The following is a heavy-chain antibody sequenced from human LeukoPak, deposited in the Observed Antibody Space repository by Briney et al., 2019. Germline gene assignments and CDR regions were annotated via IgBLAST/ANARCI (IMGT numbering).Heavy chain of an antibody. CDR3: AKQQLGHFDY. D-gene: IGHD6-13*01. CDR1: GFTLSSYW. Sequence: GSLRLSCAASGFTLSSYWMSWVRQAPGKGLEWVANIKQDGSEKYYVDSVKGRFTISRDNAKNPLYLQMNSLRAEDTAVYYCAKQQLGHFDYWGQGTLVTVSS. V-gene: IGHV3-7*01. J-gene: IGHJ4*02. CDR2: IKQDGSEK.